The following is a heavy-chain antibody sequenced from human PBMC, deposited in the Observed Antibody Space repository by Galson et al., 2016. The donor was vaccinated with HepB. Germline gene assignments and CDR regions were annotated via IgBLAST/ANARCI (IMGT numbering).Heavy chain of an antibody. Sequence: SVKVSCKASGYSFTNYGMHWLRQAPGQRLEWMGWLNPGNGDTDYSERFQDRVTFTWDTSATTVHMELSSLRAEDTALYYCAGDHGSDSRYPRDLDYWGQGTLVTVSS. CDR3: AGDHGSDSRYPRDLDY. D-gene: IGHD2-15*01. CDR2: LNPGNGDT. J-gene: IGHJ4*02. V-gene: IGHV1-3*01. CDR1: GYSFTNYG.